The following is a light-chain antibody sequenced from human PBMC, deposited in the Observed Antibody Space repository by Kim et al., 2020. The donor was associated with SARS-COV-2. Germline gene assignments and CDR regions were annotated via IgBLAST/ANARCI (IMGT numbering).Light chain of an antibody. CDR3: QQYGGSPET. CDR2: GAS. CDR1: QSVRSSY. V-gene: IGKV3-20*01. Sequence: EIVLTQSPGTLSLSPGERATLSCRASQSVRSSYLAWYQQKPGQAPRLLIYGASSSATGIPDRVSGSGSGTDFTLTISRLEPEDFAVYYCQQYGGSPETFGQGTKVDIK. J-gene: IGKJ1*01.